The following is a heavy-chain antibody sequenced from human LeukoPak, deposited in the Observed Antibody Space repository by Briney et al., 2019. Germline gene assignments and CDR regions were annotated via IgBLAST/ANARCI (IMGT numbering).Heavy chain of an antibody. V-gene: IGHV4-39*07. J-gene: IGHJ4*02. CDR2: IYYSGST. CDR1: GGSISSSSYY. D-gene: IGHD6-13*01. Sequence: SSETLSLTCTVSGGSISSSSYYWGWIRQPPGKGLEWIGSIYYSGSTYYNPSLKSRVTISVDTSKNQFSLKLSSVTAADTAVYYCARDKAPGYSSSWYGPTFDYWGQGTLVTVSS. CDR3: ARDKAPGYSSSWYGPTFDY.